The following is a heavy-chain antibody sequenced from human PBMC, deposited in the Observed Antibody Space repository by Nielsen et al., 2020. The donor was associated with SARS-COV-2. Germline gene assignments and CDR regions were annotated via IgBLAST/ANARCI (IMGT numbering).Heavy chain of an antibody. J-gene: IGHJ4*02. CDR1: GGSFSGYY. D-gene: IGHD4-23*01. Sequence: SETLSLTCAVYGGSFSGYYWSWIRQPPGKGLEWIGEINHSGSTNYNPSLKSRVTISVDTSKNQFSLKLSSVTAADTAVYYCAREATVGPRAFDYWGQGTLVTVSS. V-gene: IGHV4-34*01. CDR3: AREATVGPRAFDY. CDR2: INHSGST.